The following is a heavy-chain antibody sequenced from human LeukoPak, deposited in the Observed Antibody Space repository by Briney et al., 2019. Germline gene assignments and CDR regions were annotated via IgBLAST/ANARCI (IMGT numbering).Heavy chain of an antibody. D-gene: IGHD3-9*01. CDR3: ARGRRKILTGYNLDY. CDR1: GYTFTSYY. J-gene: IGHJ4*02. CDR2: INPSGGST. V-gene: IGHV1-46*01. Sequence: ASVKVSCKASGYTFTSYYMHWVRQAPGQGLEWMGIINPSGGSTSYAQKFQGRVTMTRNTSISTAYMELSSLRSEDTAVYYCARGRRKILTGYNLDYWGQGTLVTVSS.